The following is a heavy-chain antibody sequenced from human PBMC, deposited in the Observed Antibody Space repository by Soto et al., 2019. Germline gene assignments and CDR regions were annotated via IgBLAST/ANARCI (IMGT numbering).Heavy chain of an antibody. D-gene: IGHD6-13*01. CDR2: INHSGST. J-gene: IGHJ4*02. CDR3: ARGTAAGFDY. Sequence: QVQLQQWGAGLLKPSETLSLTCAVYGGSFSGYYWSWIRQPPGKGLGWIGEINHSGSTNYNPSLKSRVTISVDTSKNQFSLKLSSVTAADTAVYYCARGTAAGFDYWGQGTLVTVSS. V-gene: IGHV4-34*01. CDR1: GGSFSGYY.